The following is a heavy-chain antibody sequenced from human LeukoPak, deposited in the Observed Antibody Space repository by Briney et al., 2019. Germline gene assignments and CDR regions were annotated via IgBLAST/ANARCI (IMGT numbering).Heavy chain of an antibody. Sequence: ASVKVSCKASGYTFTSYAMHWVRQAPGQRLEWMGWINAGNGNTKYSQKFQGRVTITRDTSASTAYMELSSLRSEDTAVYYCARGGITGTTVEGYYYGMDVWGQGTTVTVSS. V-gene: IGHV1-3*01. CDR1: GYTFTSYA. D-gene: IGHD1-20*01. J-gene: IGHJ6*02. CDR3: ARGGITGTTVEGYYYGMDV. CDR2: INAGNGNT.